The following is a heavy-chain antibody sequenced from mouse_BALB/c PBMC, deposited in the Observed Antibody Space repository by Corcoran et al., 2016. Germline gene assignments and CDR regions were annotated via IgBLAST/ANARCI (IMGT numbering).Heavy chain of an antibody. CDR2: INTYTGEP. CDR1: GYTFPNFV. Sequence: QIQLVQSGPELKKTGEPVTIPCKASGYTFPNFVMNWVKQAPGKGVKWMGWINTYTGEPTYAHDFKGRFAFALETSASTAYLQINNRKNEDTATYVCARRWLLPYWGQGTTLTVSS. CDR3: ARRWLLPY. D-gene: IGHD2-3*01. J-gene: IGHJ2*01. V-gene: IGHV9-3-1*01.